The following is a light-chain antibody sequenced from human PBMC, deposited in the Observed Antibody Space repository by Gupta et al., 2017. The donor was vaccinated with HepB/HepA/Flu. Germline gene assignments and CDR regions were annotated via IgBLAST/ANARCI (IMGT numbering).Light chain of an antibody. CDR1: QSISSW. J-gene: IGKJ4*01. V-gene: IGKV1-5*03. CDR3: QQYLTLPLT. CDR2: KAS. Sequence: DIQMTQSPSTLSASVGDRVAITCRASQSISSWLAWYQQKPGKAPKFLIYKASNLESGVPSRFSGSGSVTEFTLTISGMQPDDFAIYYFQQYLTLPLTFGGGTKVEIK.